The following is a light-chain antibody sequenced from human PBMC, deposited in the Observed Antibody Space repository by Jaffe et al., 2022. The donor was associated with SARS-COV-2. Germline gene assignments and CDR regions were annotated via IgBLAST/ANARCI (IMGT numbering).Light chain of an antibody. J-gene: IGKJ1*01. CDR1: QSVTSSY. Sequence: EIILTQSPGTLSLSPGERATLSCRASQSVTSSYLAWYQQKPGQPPRLLIYDASTRATGIPGRFSGSGSGTDFTLTISGLEPEDFAVYYCQQYGSSPKTFGQGTKVEIK. V-gene: IGKV3-20*01. CDR3: QQYGSSPKT. CDR2: DAS.